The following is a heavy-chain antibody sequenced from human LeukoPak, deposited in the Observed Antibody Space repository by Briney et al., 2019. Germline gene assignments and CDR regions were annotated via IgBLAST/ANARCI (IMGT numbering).Heavy chain of an antibody. CDR3: ARLRRVWFGEPRSWFDP. D-gene: IGHD3-10*01. CDR1: GGSISSSSYY. CDR2: IYYSGST. V-gene: IGHV4-39*01. Sequence: PSETLSLTCTVSGGSISSSSYYWGWIRQPPGKGLEWIGSIYYSGSTYYNPSLKSRVTISVDTSKNQFSLKLSSVTAADTAVYYCARLRRVWFGEPRSWFDPWGQGTLVTVSS. J-gene: IGHJ5*02.